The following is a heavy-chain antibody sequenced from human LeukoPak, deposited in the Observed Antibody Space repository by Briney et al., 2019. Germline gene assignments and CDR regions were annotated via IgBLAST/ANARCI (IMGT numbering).Heavy chain of an antibody. CDR2: INTCNGHT. CDR3: AREVTAYRTRLAMWFDS. V-gene: IGHV1-18*01. Sequence: GASVKVSCKASGYTFISYAVNWVRQAPGQGLEWMGWINTCNGHTKYPQNLHGRITMTTDTSTNTAYMELRSLRYDDTAVYYYAREVTAYRTRLAMWFDSWGQGTLVIVSS. CDR1: GYTFISYA. J-gene: IGHJ5*01. D-gene: IGHD4-11*01.